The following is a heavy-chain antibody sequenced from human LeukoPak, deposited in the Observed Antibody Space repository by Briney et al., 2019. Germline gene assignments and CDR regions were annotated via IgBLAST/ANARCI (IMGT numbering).Heavy chain of an antibody. CDR2: INPNSGGT. J-gene: IGHJ4*02. Sequence: ASVKVSCKASGYTFTGYYLHWVRQAPGQGLEWMGPINPNSGGTNYAQKFQGRVTMTRDTSISSAYMELSSLRSDDTAVFYCTRGSMATVNYFDYWGQGTLVTVSS. CDR3: TRGSMATVNYFDY. V-gene: IGHV1-2*06. D-gene: IGHD5-24*01. CDR1: GYTFTGYY.